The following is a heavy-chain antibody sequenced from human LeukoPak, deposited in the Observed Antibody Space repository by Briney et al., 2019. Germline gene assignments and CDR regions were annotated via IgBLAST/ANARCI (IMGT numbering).Heavy chain of an antibody. CDR1: GFNFDNFA. D-gene: IGHD5-24*01. CDR2: ISHDGRTK. V-gene: IGHV3-30*04. CDR3: ARPSPPGDGYNPPDH. J-gene: IGHJ4*02. Sequence: PGKSLTLSCVVSGFNFDNFAMHWVRQPLGKGLEWVAVISHDGRTKYYADSMKGRITISRDNSKNTLFLQMNNLRSEDTAVYFCARPSPPGDGYNPPDHWGQGTLVTASS.